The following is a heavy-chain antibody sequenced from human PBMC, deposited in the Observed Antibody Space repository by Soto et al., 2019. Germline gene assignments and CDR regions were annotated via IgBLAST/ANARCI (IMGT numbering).Heavy chain of an antibody. CDR2: ISAYNGNT. V-gene: IGHV1-18*04. Sequence: ASVKVSCKASGYTFTSCGISWVRQAPGQGLEWMGWISAYNGNTNYAQKLQGRVTMTTDTSTSTAYMELRSLRSDDTAVYYCARGYGSGSYYNGGGFDPWGRGTLVTVSS. CDR1: GYTFTSCG. D-gene: IGHD3-10*01. CDR3: ARGYGSGSYYNGGGFDP. J-gene: IGHJ5*02.